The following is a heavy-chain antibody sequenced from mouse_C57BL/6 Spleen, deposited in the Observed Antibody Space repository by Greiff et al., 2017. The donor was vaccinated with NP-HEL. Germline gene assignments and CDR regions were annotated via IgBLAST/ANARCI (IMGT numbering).Heavy chain of an antibody. CDR1: GYTFPDYY. CDR3: ARGGYGSSPNYAMDY. D-gene: IGHD1-1*01. CDR2: INPNTGGT. V-gene: IGHV1-18*01. J-gene: IGHJ4*01. Sequence: PLPPSVPVLVLPGSSVPLPCPSSGYTFPDYYLFFVPPLHFTCLEWIGDINPNTGGTIYNQKFKGKATLTVDKSSSTAYMELRSLTSEDTAVYYCARGGYGSSPNYAMDYWGQGTSVTVSS.